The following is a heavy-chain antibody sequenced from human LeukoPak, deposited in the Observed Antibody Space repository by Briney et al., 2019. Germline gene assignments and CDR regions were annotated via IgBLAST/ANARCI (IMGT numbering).Heavy chain of an antibody. CDR2: IYYSGST. J-gene: IGHJ4*02. CDR1: GFTFSSYG. Sequence: LRLSCAASGFTFSSYGMHWVRQHPGKGLEWIGYIYYSGSTYYNPSLKSRVTISVDTSKNQFSLKLSSVTAADTAVYYCARANYYDSSGYHGGFDYWGQGTLVTVSS. D-gene: IGHD3-22*01. V-gene: IGHV4-31*02. CDR3: ARANYYDSSGYHGGFDY.